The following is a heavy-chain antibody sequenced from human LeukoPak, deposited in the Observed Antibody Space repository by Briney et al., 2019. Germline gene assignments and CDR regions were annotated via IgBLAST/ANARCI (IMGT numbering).Heavy chain of an antibody. D-gene: IGHD1-14*01. Sequence: PSETLSLTCTVSGGSISSYYWSWIRQPPGKGLEWIGYIYYSGSTNYNPSLKSRVTISVDTSKNQFSLKLTSVTAADTAVYYCARSRNSHAFDIWGQGTMVTVSS. CDR3: ARSRNSHAFDI. V-gene: IGHV4-59*01. CDR1: GGSISSYY. CDR2: IYYSGST. J-gene: IGHJ3*02.